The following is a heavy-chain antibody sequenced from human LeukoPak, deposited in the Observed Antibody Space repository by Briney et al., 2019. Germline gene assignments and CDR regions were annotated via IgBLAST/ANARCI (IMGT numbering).Heavy chain of an antibody. Sequence: GASAKVSCKASGGTFSSYAISWVRQAPGQGLEWMGGIIPIFGTANYAQKFQGRVTITADESTSTAYMELSSLRSEDTAVYYCARALGDYANWFDPWGQGTLVTVSS. V-gene: IGHV1-69*13. CDR3: ARALGDYANWFDP. CDR1: GGTFSSYA. J-gene: IGHJ5*02. CDR2: IIPIFGTA. D-gene: IGHD4-17*01.